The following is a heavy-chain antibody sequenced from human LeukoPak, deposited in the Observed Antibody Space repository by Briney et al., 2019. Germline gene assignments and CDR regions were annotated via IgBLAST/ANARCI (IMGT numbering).Heavy chain of an antibody. J-gene: IGHJ6*02. CDR1: GGSISSYY. Sequence: SETLSLTCTVSGGSISSYYWSWIRQPAGKGLEWIGRIYTSGSTNYNPSLKSRVTMSVDTSKNQFSLKLSSVTAADTAVYYCARDTYPERLLKISYYYYYYGMDVWGQGTTVTVSS. CDR2: IYTSGST. D-gene: IGHD1-1*01. V-gene: IGHV4-4*07. CDR3: ARDTYPERLLKISYYYYYYGMDV.